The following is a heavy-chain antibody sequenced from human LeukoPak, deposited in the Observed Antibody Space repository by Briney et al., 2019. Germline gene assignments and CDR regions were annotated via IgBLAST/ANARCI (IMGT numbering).Heavy chain of an antibody. CDR3: ARDSPDILTGYSDY. CDR2: ISSSGSTI. V-gene: IGHV3-11*01. CDR1: GFTFSDYY. D-gene: IGHD3-9*01. Sequence: PGGSLRLSCAASGFTFSDYYMSWIRQAPGEGLEWVSYISSSGSTIYYADSVKGRFTISRDNAKNSLYLQMNSLRAEDTAVYYCARDSPDILTGYSDYWGQGTLVTVSS. J-gene: IGHJ4*02.